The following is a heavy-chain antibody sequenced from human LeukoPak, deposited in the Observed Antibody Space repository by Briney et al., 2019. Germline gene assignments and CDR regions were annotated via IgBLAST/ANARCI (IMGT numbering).Heavy chain of an antibody. CDR3: ASQVLPWGIDY. D-gene: IGHD7-27*01. CDR1: GFTFSSYS. V-gene: IGHV3-21*01. Sequence: GALRLSCAASGFTFSSYSMNWVRQVPGKGLEWVSSISSSSSYIYYADSVKGRFTISRDNAKNSLYLQMNSLRAEDTAVYYCASQVLPWGIDYWGQGTLVTVSS. CDR2: ISSSSSYI. J-gene: IGHJ4*02.